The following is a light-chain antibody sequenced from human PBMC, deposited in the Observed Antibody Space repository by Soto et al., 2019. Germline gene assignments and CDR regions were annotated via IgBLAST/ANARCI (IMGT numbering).Light chain of an antibody. CDR1: QSVLYSSNTKNY. Sequence: DIVMTQSPDSLAVSLGERATINCKSSQSVLYSSNTKNYLAWYQQKPGQPPKLLIHWASTRESGVPDRFSGSGSGTDVSLTISSLQAEDVAVYYCQQYYSTPPTFGQGTKVEI. J-gene: IGKJ1*01. CDR2: WAS. CDR3: QQYYSTPPT. V-gene: IGKV4-1*01.